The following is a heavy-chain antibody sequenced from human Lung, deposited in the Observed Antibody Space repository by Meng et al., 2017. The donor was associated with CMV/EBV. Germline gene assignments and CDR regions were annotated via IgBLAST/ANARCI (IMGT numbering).Heavy chain of an antibody. J-gene: IGHJ4*02. CDR2: IYHSGT. D-gene: IGHD3-3*01. Sequence: QVQLQESGPGLVKPSGTLSLTCVVSGASMSSSDWWSWVRQPPGKGLEWIGEIYHSGTNYNPSLKSRVTMSIDKSKKQLSLKLNSVTAADTAVYYCAKEGRFLEGLFFDSWGQGILVTVSS. V-gene: IGHV4-4*02. CDR3: AKEGRFLEGLFFDS. CDR1: GASMSSSDW.